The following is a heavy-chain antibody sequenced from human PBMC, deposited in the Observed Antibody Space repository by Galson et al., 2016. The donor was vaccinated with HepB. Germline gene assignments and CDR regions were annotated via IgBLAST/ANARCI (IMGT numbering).Heavy chain of an antibody. CDR2: GYDGGTT. J-gene: IGHJ4*02. CDR3: AREVAARDGYIF. CDR1: GLPFSRYY. D-gene: IGHD5-24*01. Sequence: LRLSCAASGLPFSRYYMNWVRQAPGKGLEWIGSGYDGGTTHYNPSLKSRLTISVGTSKNQFSLKLSSVTAADTAVYYCAREVAARDGYIFWGQGTLVTVSS. V-gene: IGHV4-39*02.